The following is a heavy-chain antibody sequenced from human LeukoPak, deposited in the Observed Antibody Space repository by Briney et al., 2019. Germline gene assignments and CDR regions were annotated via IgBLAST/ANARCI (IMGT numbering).Heavy chain of an antibody. V-gene: IGHV4-59*01. CDR3: ARDCSGVSCYSTDAFDI. J-gene: IGHJ3*02. D-gene: IGHD2-15*01. CDR1: GGSLSSYY. Sequence: SETLSLTCTVSGGSLSSYYWSWLRQPPGKGLEWIGYIYYSGSTNYNPSLTSRVTISVDTSKNQCSLKLSSVTAADTAVYYCARDCSGVSCYSTDAFDIWGQGTMVTVSS. CDR2: IYYSGST.